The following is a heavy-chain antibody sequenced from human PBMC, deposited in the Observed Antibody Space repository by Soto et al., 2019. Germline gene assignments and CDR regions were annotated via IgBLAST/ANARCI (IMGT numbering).Heavy chain of an antibody. CDR2: ISAYNGNT. J-gene: IGHJ4*02. Sequence: ASVKVSCQASGYTFTSYGISWVRQAPGQGLEWMGWISAYNGNTNYAQKLQGRVTMTTDTSTSTAYMELRSLRSDDTAVYYCARDIMITFGGVIPFDYWGQGTLVTVSS. D-gene: IGHD3-16*02. V-gene: IGHV1-18*01. CDR3: ARDIMITFGGVIPFDY. CDR1: GYTFTSYG.